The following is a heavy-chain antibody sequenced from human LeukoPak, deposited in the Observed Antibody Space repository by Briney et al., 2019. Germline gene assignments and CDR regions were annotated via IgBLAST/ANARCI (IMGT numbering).Heavy chain of an antibody. D-gene: IGHD5-12*01. V-gene: IGHV3-21*01. CDR3: AASSTREYSGYDDDAFDI. Sequence: GGSLRLSCAASGFTFSSYSMNWVHQAPGKGLEWVSSISSSSSYIYYADSVKGRFTISRDNAKNSLYLQMNSLRAEDTAVYYCAASSTREYSGYDDDAFDIWGQGTMVTVSS. CDR2: ISSSSSYI. J-gene: IGHJ3*02. CDR1: GFTFSSYS.